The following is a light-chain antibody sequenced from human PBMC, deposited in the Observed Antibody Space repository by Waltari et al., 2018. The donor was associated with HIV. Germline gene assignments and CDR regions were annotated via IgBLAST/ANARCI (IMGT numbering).Light chain of an antibody. V-gene: IGLV3-9*01. CDR3: HLWDSTTAL. CDR2: RDT. CDR1: NMGSRS. J-gene: IGLJ2*01. Sequence: SYDLTQPLSVSVALGQTARINCGGDNMGSRSVHWYQRRPGQAPILVIYRDTTRPSGIPERFSGSTSWNTATLTITGAQPGDEADYYCHLWDSTTALFGGGTKLTVL.